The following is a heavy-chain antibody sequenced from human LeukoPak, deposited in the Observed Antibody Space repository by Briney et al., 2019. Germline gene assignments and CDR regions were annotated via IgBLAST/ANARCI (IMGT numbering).Heavy chain of an antibody. V-gene: IGHV1-69*04. Sequence: ASVKVSCKASGYTFTSYGISWVRQAPGQGLEWMGRIIPILGIANYAQKFQGRVTITADKSTSTAYMELSSLRSEDTAVYYCARDRVAVAGTGIDYWGQGTLVTVSS. CDR2: IIPILGIA. D-gene: IGHD6-19*01. J-gene: IGHJ4*02. CDR3: ARDRVAVAGTGIDY. CDR1: GYTFTSYG.